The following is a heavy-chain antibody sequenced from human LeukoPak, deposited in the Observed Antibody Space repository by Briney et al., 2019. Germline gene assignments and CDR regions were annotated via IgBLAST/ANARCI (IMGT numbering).Heavy chain of an antibody. CDR3: AGKAVAGYYYYYYMDV. V-gene: IGHV1-69*13. J-gene: IGHJ6*03. CDR2: IIPIFGTA. Sequence: SVKVSCKGSGYSFTNYGISWVRQAPGQGLEWMGGIIPIFGTANYAQKFQGRVTITADESTSTAYMELSSLRSEDTAVYYCAGKAVAGYYYYYYMDVWGKGTTVTISS. CDR1: GYSFTNYG. D-gene: IGHD6-19*01.